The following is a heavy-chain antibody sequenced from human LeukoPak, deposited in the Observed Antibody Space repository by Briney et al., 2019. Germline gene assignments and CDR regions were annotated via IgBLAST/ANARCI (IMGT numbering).Heavy chain of an antibody. CDR2: ISGSGGST. Sequence: GGSLRLSCAASGFTFSSYAMSWVRQAPGKGLEWVSAISGSGGSTYYADSVKGRFTISRDNSKNTLYLQMNSLRAEDTAVYYCAKSGPAVVRGSPRKIKTLRSDYWGQGTLVTVSS. CDR1: GFTFSSYA. CDR3: AKSGPAVVRGSPRKIKTLRSDY. V-gene: IGHV3-23*01. D-gene: IGHD3-10*01. J-gene: IGHJ4*02.